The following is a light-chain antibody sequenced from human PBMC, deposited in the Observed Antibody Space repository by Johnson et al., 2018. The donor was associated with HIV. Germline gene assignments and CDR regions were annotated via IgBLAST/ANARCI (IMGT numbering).Light chain of an antibody. Sequence: HSVLTQPPSVSAAPGQMVTISCSGSSSNIGRNYVSWYQQLPGTAPKLLIYQNTWRPSWIPDRFSGSTSGASATLAIPGLQTGDEADYYCGTGDGGLSAYVFGTGTKVIVL. V-gene: IGLV1-51*02. CDR1: SSNIGRNY. CDR3: GTGDGGLSAYV. J-gene: IGLJ1*01. CDR2: QNT.